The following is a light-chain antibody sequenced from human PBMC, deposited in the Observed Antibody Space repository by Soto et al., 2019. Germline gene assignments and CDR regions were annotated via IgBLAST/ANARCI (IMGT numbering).Light chain of an antibody. V-gene: IGKV1-39*01. Sequence: DIQMTQSPSSLSASVGDTVTITCRASQSISVQLNWYQQKPGKVPKLLIYAASNLQSGVPSSFSGSGSETDFALTISSLQPEDFATYYCPQSYITPYTFGQGTKLQIK. J-gene: IGKJ2*01. CDR1: QSISVQ. CDR3: PQSYITPYT. CDR2: AAS.